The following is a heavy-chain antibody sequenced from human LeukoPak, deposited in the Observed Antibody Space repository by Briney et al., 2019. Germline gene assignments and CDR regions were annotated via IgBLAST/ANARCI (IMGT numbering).Heavy chain of an antibody. CDR3: ARGLYSSSLYYYYMDV. J-gene: IGHJ6*03. D-gene: IGHD6-13*01. Sequence: ASVKVSCKASGYTFTGYYMHWVRQAPGQGLEWMGWINPNSGGTNYAQKFQGRVTMTRDMSTSTFYMELSSLRSEDTAVYYCARGLYSSSLYYYYMDVWGKGTTVTVSS. V-gene: IGHV1-2*02. CDR2: INPNSGGT. CDR1: GYTFTGYY.